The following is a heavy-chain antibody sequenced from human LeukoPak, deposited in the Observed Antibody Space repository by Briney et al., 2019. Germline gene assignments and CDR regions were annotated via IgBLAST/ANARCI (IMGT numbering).Heavy chain of an antibody. CDR2: IYYSGST. Sequence: SETLSLTCTVSGGPISSYYWSWIRQPPGKGLEWIGSIYYSGSTYYNPSLRSRVTISVDTSKNQFSLKLSSVTAADTAVYYCARGPGGSCPKYYFDYWGQGTLVTVSS. J-gene: IGHJ4*02. CDR3: ARGPGGSCPKYYFDY. V-gene: IGHV4-59*12. CDR1: GGPISSYY. D-gene: IGHD2-15*01.